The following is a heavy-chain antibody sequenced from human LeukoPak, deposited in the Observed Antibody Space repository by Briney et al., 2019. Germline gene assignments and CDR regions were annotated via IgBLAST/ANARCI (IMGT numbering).Heavy chain of an antibody. J-gene: IGHJ4*02. CDR3: AKSGLETSYRYEYFDY. CDR2: ISGSGGST. Sequence: GGSLRLSCAASGFTFSSYAMSWVRQAPGKGLEWVSAISGSGGSTYYADSVKGRFTISRGNSKNTLYLQMNSLRAEDTAVYYCAKSGLETSYRYEYFDYWGQGTLVTVSS. V-gene: IGHV3-23*01. CDR1: GFTFSSYA. D-gene: IGHD5-18*01.